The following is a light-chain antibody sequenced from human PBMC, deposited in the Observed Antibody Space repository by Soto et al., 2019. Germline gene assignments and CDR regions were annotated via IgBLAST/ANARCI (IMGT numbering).Light chain of an antibody. V-gene: IGKV3-20*01. CDR1: QSVSSSY. CDR3: EEYDSYLGFT. J-gene: IGKJ4*01. CDR2: GAS. Sequence: EIVLTQSPGTLSLSPGERATLSCRASQSVSSSYLAWYQQKPGQAPRLLIYGASSRATGIHDRFSGSGSGTAFTIAISNLETEDVVVYYCEEYDSYLGFTCGGGTKVEIK.